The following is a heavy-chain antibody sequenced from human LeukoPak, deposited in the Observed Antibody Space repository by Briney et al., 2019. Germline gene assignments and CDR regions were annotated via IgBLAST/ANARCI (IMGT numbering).Heavy chain of an antibody. Sequence: SETLSLTCAVYGGSFSGYYWSWIRQPPGKGLEWIGEINHSGSTNYNPSLKSRVTISVDTSKNQFSLKLSSVTAADTAVYYCARGPSFLGGHCSSTSCYDYWFDPWSQGTLVTVSS. CDR2: INHSGST. V-gene: IGHV4-34*01. CDR3: ARGPSFLGGHCSSTSCYDYWFDP. CDR1: GGSFSGYY. D-gene: IGHD2-2*01. J-gene: IGHJ5*02.